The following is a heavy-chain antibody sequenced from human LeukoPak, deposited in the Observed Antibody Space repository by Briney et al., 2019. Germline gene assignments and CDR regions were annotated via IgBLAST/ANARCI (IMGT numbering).Heavy chain of an antibody. CDR2: INAGNGNT. CDR3: ARGVATNRYYSDY. Sequence: ASVKVSYKASGYTFTSYAMHWVRQAPGQRLEWMGWINAGNGNTKYSQKFQGRVTITRDTSASTAYMELSGLRSEDTAVYSCARGVATNRYYSDYWGQGTLVTVSS. CDR1: GYTFTSYA. V-gene: IGHV1-3*01. J-gene: IGHJ4*02. D-gene: IGHD5-12*01.